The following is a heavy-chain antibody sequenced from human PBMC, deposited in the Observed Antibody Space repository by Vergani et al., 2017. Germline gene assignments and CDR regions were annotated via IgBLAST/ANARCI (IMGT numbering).Heavy chain of an antibody. Sequence: QVQLQESGPGLVKPSQTLSLTCTVSGGSFSTGGQSWTWLRQSAGKGLEWIGRIYTSGATNYNPSLKSRVTMSVDTSKNQFSLKLSSVTAADTAVYYCARGGDSSGYFYYYYMDVWGKGTTVTVSS. D-gene: IGHD3-22*01. CDR3: ARGGDSSGYFYYYYMDV. J-gene: IGHJ6*03. V-gene: IGHV4-61*02. CDR1: GGSFSTGGQS. CDR2: IYTSGAT.